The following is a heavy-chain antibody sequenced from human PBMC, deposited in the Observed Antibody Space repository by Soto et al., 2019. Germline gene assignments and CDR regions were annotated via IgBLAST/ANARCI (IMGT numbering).Heavy chain of an antibody. CDR2: TYYRSKCLN. CDR1: GDSVSSESTT. CDR3: ARGKALDV. D-gene: IGHD3-10*01. V-gene: IGHV6-1*01. J-gene: IGHJ3*01. Sequence: QGPLQQSGPGLVKPSQTLSLTCAISGDSVSSESTTWYWSRQSTSRGLDWLGRTYYRSKCLNDYAASVKSLITIIPDTSKNQFSLEFNSMTPEDTAVYYCARGKALDVWGQGTVVTVSS.